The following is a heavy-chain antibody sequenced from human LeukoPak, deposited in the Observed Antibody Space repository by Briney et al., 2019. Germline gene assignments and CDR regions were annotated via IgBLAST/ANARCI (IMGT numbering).Heavy chain of an antibody. CDR3: AKLQLYYDILTGPLVDY. J-gene: IGHJ4*02. CDR2: IRYDRSDK. V-gene: IGHV3-30*02. CDR1: GFTFSSYG. Sequence: GGSLRLPCAASGFTFSSYGMHWVRQAPGKGLEWVAFIRYDRSDKYYTDSVKGRFTISRDNSKNTLYLQMNSLRAEDTAIYYCAKLQLYYDILTGPLVDYWGQGTLVTVSS. D-gene: IGHD3-9*01.